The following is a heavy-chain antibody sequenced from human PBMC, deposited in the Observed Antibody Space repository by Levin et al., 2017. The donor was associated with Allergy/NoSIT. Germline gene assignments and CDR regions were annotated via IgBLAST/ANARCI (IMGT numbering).Heavy chain of an antibody. CDR3: ARTADNWNDVYWFDP. Sequence: ASVKVSCKASGYTFTSYGISWVRQAPGQGLEWMGWISAYNGNTNYAQKLQGRVTMTTDTSTSTAYMELRSLRSDDTAVYYCARTADNWNDVYWFDPWGQGTLVTVSS. J-gene: IGHJ5*02. CDR2: ISAYNGNT. CDR1: GYTFTSYG. V-gene: IGHV1-18*01. D-gene: IGHD1-20*01.